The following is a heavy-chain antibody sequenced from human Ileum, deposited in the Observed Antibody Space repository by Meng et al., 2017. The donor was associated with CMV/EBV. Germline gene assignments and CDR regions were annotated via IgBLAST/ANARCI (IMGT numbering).Heavy chain of an antibody. CDR2: SIHGRSP. D-gene: IGHD2-8*02. J-gene: IGHJ4*02. CDR3: ATRPTGIDY. CDR1: GCYRRGTR. Sequence: LLGAVLSKPSTTLALGWSVSGCYRRGTRQNRRHRPAGKGLDWIGGSIHGRSPSYNPALMCLVTTTIDSSKKLLSLMLGSVTASDSAGYYCATRPTGIDYWGQGILVTVSS. V-gene: IGHV4-34*12.